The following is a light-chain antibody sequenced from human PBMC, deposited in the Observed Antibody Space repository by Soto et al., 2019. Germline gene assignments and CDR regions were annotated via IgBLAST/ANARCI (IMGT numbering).Light chain of an antibody. CDR2: KAS. CDR3: QQYNFYWT. J-gene: IGKJ1*01. CDR1: QTINNF. V-gene: IGKV1-5*03. Sequence: DIQMTQSPSTLSASVGDRVTITCRAIQTINNFLAWYQQKPGKAPKLLIYKASSLESGVPSRFSGSGSGTEFTLTISSLQPDDFATYYCQQYNFYWTFGPGTKVDIK.